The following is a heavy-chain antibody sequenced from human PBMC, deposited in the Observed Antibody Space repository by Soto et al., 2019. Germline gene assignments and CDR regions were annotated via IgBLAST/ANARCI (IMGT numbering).Heavy chain of an antibody. D-gene: IGHD1-1*01. CDR2: MNPNTGNS. CDR1: GYTFTGYF. Sequence: QVQLVQSEAEVKKPGASVKVSCKASGYTFTGYFVHWVRQATGQGLEWMGWMNPNTGNSGYAQKFQGRVTMTSDTSISTAHMELSSLRSEDTAVYYCARRAETNGWNGFGADKYYFDFWGQGTLVTVSS. CDR3: ARRAETNGWNGFGADKYYFDF. V-gene: IGHV1-8*02. J-gene: IGHJ4*02.